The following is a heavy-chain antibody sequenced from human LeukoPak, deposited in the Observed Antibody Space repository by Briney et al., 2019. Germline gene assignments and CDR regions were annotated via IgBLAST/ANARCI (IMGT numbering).Heavy chain of an antibody. D-gene: IGHD6-19*01. Sequence: PGGSLRLSCAASGFTFSKYWMLWVRQAPGKGLESVSRINPDGTVTTYADSVKGRFTVSRDNADNTMFLQMNRVRDEDTAVYYCATKQWLAPPPDSWGQGTPVTVSS. CDR3: ATKQWLAPPPDS. CDR2: INPDGTVT. CDR1: GFTFSKYW. J-gene: IGHJ4*02. V-gene: IGHV3-74*01.